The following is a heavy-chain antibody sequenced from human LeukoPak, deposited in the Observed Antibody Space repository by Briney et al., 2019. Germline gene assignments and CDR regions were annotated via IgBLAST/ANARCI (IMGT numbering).Heavy chain of an antibody. D-gene: IGHD3-16*01. CDR2: ISGSGGST. CDR1: GFTFNTYA. V-gene: IGHV3-23*01. CDR3: AKGIRLGELYYFDY. J-gene: IGHJ4*02. Sequence: GGSLRLSCAASGFTFNTYAITWVRQPPGKGLEWVSGISGSGGSTSYADSVKGRFTISRDNSKNTLYLQMNSLRAEDTAVYYCAKGIRLGELYYFDYWGQGTLVTVSS.